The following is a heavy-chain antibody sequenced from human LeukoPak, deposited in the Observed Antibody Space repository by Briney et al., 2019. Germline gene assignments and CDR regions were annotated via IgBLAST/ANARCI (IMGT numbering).Heavy chain of an antibody. CDR2: ISYDGSNK. J-gene: IGHJ4*02. CDR3: AKDRYDTNTYYFDY. D-gene: IGHD1/OR15-1a*01. Sequence: GGSLRLSCAASGFTFSSYGMHWVRQAPGKGLEWVAVISYDGSNKYYADSVKGRFTISRDNSKNTLYLQMNSLRAEDTAVYYCAKDRYDTNTYYFDYWGQGILVTVSS. V-gene: IGHV3-30*18. CDR1: GFTFSSYG.